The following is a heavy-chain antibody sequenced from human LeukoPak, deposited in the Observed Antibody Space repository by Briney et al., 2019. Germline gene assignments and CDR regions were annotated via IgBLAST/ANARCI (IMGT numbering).Heavy chain of an antibody. J-gene: IGHJ4*02. CDR1: GGSISSYY. D-gene: IGHD3-10*01. CDR3: ARLGNYGLDY. V-gene: IGHV4-34*01. Sequence: PSETLSLTCTVSGGSISSYYWSWIRQPPGKGLEWIGEINHSGSTNYNPSLKSRVTISVDTSKNQFSLKLSSVTAADTAVYYCARLGNYGLDYWGQGTLVTVSS. CDR2: INHSGST.